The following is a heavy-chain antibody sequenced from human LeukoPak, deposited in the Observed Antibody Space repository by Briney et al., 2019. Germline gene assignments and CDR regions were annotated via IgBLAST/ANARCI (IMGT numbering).Heavy chain of an antibody. CDR3: ARDLGTMVRGVNY. V-gene: IGHV4-39*07. D-gene: IGHD3-10*01. CDR2: IYHSGST. J-gene: IGHJ4*02. Sequence: PSETLSLTCTVSGGSISSSSYYWGWIRQPPGKGLEWIGSIYHSGSTNYNPSLKSRVTISVDKSKNQFSLKLCSVTAADTAVYYCARDLGTMVRGVNYWGQGTLVTVSS. CDR1: GGSISSSSYY.